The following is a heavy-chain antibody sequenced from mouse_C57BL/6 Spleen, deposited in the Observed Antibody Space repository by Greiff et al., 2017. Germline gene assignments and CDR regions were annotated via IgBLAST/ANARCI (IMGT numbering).Heavy chain of an antibody. J-gene: IGHJ2*01. Sequence: EVKLQESGEGLVKPGGSLKLSCAASGFTFSSYAMSWVRQTPEKRLEWVAYISRGGDYIYYADTVKSRFTIYRDNARNSLYLQMRSLKSEDTAMYDCTSEIDPYYCDYWGQGTTRTVAS. V-gene: IGHV5-9-1*02. CDR2: ISRGGDYI. CDR3: TSEIDPYYCDY. CDR1: GFTFSSYA.